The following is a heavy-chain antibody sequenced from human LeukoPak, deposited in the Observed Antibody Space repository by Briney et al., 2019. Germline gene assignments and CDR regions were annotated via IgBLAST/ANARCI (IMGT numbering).Heavy chain of an antibody. CDR3: ARSKGGAAAGAPFDY. CDR2: ISSSSSSYI. Sequence: PGGSLRPSCAASGFTFSSYSMNWVRQAPGKGLEWVSSISSSSSSYIYYADSVKGRFTISRDNAKNSLYLQMNSLRAEDTAVYYCARSKGGAAAGAPFDYWGQGTLVTVSS. J-gene: IGHJ4*02. V-gene: IGHV3-21*01. D-gene: IGHD6-13*01. CDR1: GFTFSSYS.